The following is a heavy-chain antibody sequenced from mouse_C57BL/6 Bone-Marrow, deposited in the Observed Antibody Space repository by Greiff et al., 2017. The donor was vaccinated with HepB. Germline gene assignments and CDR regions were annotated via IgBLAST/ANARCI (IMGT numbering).Heavy chain of an antibody. D-gene: IGHD2-3*01. V-gene: IGHV14-4*01. Sequence: VQLKQSGAELVRPGASVKLSCTASGFNIKDDYMHWVKQRPEQGLEWIGWIDPENGDTEYASKFQGKATITADTSSNTAYLQLSSLTSEDTAVYYCTTEYDALSDYGGQGTTLTVSS. CDR3: TTEYDALSDY. J-gene: IGHJ2*01. CDR1: GFNIKDDY. CDR2: IDPENGDT.